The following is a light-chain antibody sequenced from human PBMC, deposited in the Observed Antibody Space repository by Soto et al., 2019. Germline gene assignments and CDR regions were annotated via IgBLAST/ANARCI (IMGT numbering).Light chain of an antibody. CDR2: AAS. V-gene: IGKV1-39*01. CDR3: QQYVSSPWA. CDR1: QNIDRY. J-gene: IGKJ1*01. Sequence: DIQMTQSPSSLSASVGDRVTITCRASQNIDRYLNWYQQKAGIAPKLLMYAASSLQSGVPSRFSGSGSGTEFTLTINSLQPDDFAVYYCQQYVSSPWAFGQGTKVDI.